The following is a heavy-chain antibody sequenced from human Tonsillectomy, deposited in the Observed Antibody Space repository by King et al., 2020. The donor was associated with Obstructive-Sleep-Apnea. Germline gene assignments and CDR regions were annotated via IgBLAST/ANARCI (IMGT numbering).Heavy chain of an antibody. CDR1: GDSISSSSW. V-gene: IGHV4-4*02. D-gene: IGHD6-6*01. Sequence: VQLQESGPGLVKPSGTLSLTCAVSGDSISSSSWWGWVRQPPGKGLEWIGEIYHSESTKYNPSLKSQVTISVDKSKNQFSLNLNSVTAADTAVYYCARLSSSSGYGMDVWGQGTTVTVSS. J-gene: IGHJ6*02. CDR2: IYHSEST. CDR3: ARLSSSSGYGMDV.